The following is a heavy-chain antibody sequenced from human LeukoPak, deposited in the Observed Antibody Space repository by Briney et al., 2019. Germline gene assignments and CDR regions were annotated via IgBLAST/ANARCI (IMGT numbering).Heavy chain of an antibody. CDR1: GYTFTGYY. V-gene: IGHV1-2*02. CDR2: INPNSGGT. CDR3: AKNRGETTVAEFDY. J-gene: IGHJ4*02. D-gene: IGHD6-19*01. Sequence: GASVKVSCNASGYTFTGYYIHWVRQAPGQGLEWMGWINPNSGGTNYAQKFQGRVTMTRDTSTSTVYMELSSLRSDDTAVYYCAKNRGETTVAEFDYWGQGTLVTVSS.